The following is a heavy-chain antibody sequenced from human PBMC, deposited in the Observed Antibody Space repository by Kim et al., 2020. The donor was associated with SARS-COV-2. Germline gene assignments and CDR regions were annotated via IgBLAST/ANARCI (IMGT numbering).Heavy chain of an antibody. Sequence: GGSLRLSCAASGFTFSSYGMHWVRQAPGKGLEWVAVIWYDGSNKYYADSVKGRFTISRDNSKNTLYLQMNSLRAEDTAAYYCARGQPTVTTPFEYWGQGTLVTVSS. CDR3: ARGQPTVTTPFEY. CDR2: IWYDGSNK. D-gene: IGHD4-17*01. J-gene: IGHJ4*02. V-gene: IGHV3-33*08. CDR1: GFTFSSYG.